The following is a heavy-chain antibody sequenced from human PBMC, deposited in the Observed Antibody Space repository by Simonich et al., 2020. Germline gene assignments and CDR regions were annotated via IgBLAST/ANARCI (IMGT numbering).Heavy chain of an antibody. J-gene: IGHJ3*02. CDR2: VKQDGSKK. D-gene: IGHD3-9*01. Sequence: EVQLVESGGGLVQPGGSLRLSCAASGFTFSSYWMSWVRQAPGKGVEGVAKVKQDGSKKYYVDSGKGRFTISRDNAKNSLYLQMNSLRAEDTAVYYCACLGTGDAFDIWGQGTMVTVSS. CDR3: ACLGTGDAFDI. CDR1: GFTFSSYW. V-gene: IGHV3-7*01.